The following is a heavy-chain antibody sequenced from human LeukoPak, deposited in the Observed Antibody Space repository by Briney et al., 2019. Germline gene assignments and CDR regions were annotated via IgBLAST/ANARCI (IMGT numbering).Heavy chain of an antibody. V-gene: IGHV3-74*01. J-gene: IGHJ6*02. CDR1: GFTFSSYW. D-gene: IGHD5-24*01. Sequence: PGGSLRLSCAASGFTFSSYWMHWVRQAPGKGLVWVSRINTDGSSASYAGSVKGRFTISRDDAKNTLYLQMSSLRAEDTAVYYCARDLGEMATLESNYYYYYYGMDVWGQGTTVTVSS. CDR3: ARDLGEMATLESNYYYYYYGMDV. CDR2: INTDGSSA.